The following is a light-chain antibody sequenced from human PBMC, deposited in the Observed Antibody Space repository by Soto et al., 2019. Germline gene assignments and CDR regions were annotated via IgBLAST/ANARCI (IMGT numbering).Light chain of an antibody. CDR1: SSDIGGFQY. CDR2: EVN. Sequence: QSALTQPASVSGSPGQSITISCTGTSSDIGGFQYVSWYQQHAGQAPKLILFEVNIRPSGVSDRFSGSKSGNTASLTISGLKAEDEADYFCSSYTTTNALGVFGGGTKLTVL. CDR3: SSYTTTNALGV. J-gene: IGLJ2*01. V-gene: IGLV2-14*01.